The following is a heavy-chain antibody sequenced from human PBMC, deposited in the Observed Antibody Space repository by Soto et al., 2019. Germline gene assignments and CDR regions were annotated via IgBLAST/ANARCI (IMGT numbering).Heavy chain of an antibody. Sequence: QPGGSLRLSCAASGFTFSSYGMHWVRQAPGKGLEWVAVIWYDGSNKYYADSVKGRFTISRDNSENTLYLQMNSLRAEDTAVYYCARVGGGYNFWDYFDYWGQGTLVTVSS. CDR1: GFTFSSYG. CDR3: ARVGGGYNFWDYFDY. D-gene: IGHD3-3*01. V-gene: IGHV3-33*01. CDR2: IWYDGSNK. J-gene: IGHJ4*02.